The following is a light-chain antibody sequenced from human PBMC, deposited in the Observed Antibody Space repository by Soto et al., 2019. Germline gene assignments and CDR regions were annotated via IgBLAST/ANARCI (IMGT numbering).Light chain of an antibody. CDR1: PPISSY. V-gene: IGKV1-9*01. J-gene: IGKJ4*01. CDR2: AAS. CDR3: QQLNSYSLT. Sequence: IQLTESPSSRSASLGDRVTISCVASPPISSYLAWYKHTPGKAPKLLIYAASTSQSAVPSRFSGSASGTDFTPTISTLQPEDFATYYCQQLNSYSLTFGGGTKV.